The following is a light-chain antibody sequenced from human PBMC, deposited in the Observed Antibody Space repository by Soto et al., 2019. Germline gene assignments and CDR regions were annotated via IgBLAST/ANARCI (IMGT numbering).Light chain of an antibody. V-gene: IGKV1-6*01. Sequence: AIQMTQSPSSLSASVGDRVTITCRASQGIRNDLGWYQQKPGKAPKLLICAASSLQSGVPLRFSGSGSGTDFTLTISSQQPEDFATYYCLQDYSYPLTFGGGTKVEIK. J-gene: IGKJ4*01. CDR1: QGIRND. CDR3: LQDYSYPLT. CDR2: AAS.